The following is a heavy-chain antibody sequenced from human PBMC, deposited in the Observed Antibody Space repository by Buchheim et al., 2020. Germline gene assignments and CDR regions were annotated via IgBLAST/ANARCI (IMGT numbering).Heavy chain of an antibody. Sequence: EVQLVESGGTLVRPAESLRLSCAASGFAFNTYWMTWVRQAPGKGPEWVANIKPDGSAEYYVDSVKGRFTISRDNAKNSLYLQMNSLRAEDTAVYYCARDFFVLMVYAISVPYGMDVWGQGTT. CDR2: IKPDGSAE. CDR1: GFAFNTYW. J-gene: IGHJ6*02. CDR3: ARDFFVLMVYAISVPYGMDV. D-gene: IGHD2-8*01. V-gene: IGHV3-7*03.